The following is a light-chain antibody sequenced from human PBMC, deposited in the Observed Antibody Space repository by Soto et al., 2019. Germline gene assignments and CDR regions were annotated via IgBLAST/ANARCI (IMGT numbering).Light chain of an antibody. J-gene: IGKJ1*01. Sequence: DIQMTQSPSTLSESIGDRVTITCRASQTINNWLAWYQQKPGKAPNLLIYHASNLKTGVPSRFSGSAFGTEFTLTISSLQPDDFATYYCQHYNSYPWTFGQGTKVEIK. CDR3: QHYNSYPWT. CDR2: HAS. CDR1: QTINNW. V-gene: IGKV1-5*01.